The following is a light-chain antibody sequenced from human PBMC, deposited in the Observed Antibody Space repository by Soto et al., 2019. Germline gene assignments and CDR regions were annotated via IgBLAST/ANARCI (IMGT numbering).Light chain of an antibody. CDR1: QSVSSSY. J-gene: IGKJ4*01. V-gene: IGKV3-20*01. CDR3: QQYRRSQLT. CDR2: GAS. Sequence: IVLTQSPGTLSLSPVERATLSCRASQSVSSSYLAWYQQKPGQAPRLLIYGASSRATGIPDRFSGSGSGTDFTLNISRLEPEDFAVYYCQQYRRSQLTVGGGTKVEIK.